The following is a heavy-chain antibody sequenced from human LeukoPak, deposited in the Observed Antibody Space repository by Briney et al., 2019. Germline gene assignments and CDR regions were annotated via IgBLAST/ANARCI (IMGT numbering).Heavy chain of an antibody. D-gene: IGHD2-21*02. V-gene: IGHV3-23*01. Sequence: GGSLRLSCAASGFTFSTYAMTWVRQAPGKGLDWVSSISGAANTFYYADSVKGRFTISRDNSGNTVYLQMASLRADDTAVYYCAKQGSDSSPKFHDYWGQGTLVTVSS. CDR2: ISGAANTF. J-gene: IGHJ4*02. CDR3: AKQGSDSSPKFHDY. CDR1: GFTFSTYA.